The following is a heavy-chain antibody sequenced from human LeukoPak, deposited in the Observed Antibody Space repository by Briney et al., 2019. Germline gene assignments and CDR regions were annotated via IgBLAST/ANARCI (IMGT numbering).Heavy chain of an antibody. CDR2: INPSGGST. J-gene: IGHJ4*02. CDR1: GYTFTGYY. Sequence: ASVKVSCKASGYTFTGYYMHWVRQAPGQGLEWMGIINPSGGSTSYAQKFQGRVTMTRDTSTSTVYMELSSLRSEDTAVYYCAREGTGDAIDYWGQGTLVTVSS. CDR3: AREGTGDAIDY. V-gene: IGHV1-46*01. D-gene: IGHD7-27*01.